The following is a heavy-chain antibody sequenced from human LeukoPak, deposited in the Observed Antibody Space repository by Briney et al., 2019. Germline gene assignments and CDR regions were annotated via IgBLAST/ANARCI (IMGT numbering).Heavy chain of an antibody. V-gene: IGHV3-23*01. D-gene: IGHD4-17*01. J-gene: IGHJ4*02. CDR2: ISGSGGST. CDR3: ARGPDYGARTDYLDY. CDR1: GFTVSSHA. Sequence: GGSLRLSCAASGFTVSSHAMNWVRQTPGKGLEWVSAISGSGGSTYYADSVKGRFSISRDKSKNTLFLQLNSLRVEDTAIYYCARGPDYGARTDYLDYWGQGALVTVSS.